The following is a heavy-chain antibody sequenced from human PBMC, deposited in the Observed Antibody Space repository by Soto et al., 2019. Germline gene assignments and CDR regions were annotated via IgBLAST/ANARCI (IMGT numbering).Heavy chain of an antibody. J-gene: IGHJ6*02. CDR1: GYTFTSYG. CDR2: ISAYNGNT. V-gene: IGHV1-18*01. D-gene: IGHD3-16*01. CDR3: ARDSVGEWSEAYYYYGMDV. Sequence: ASVNVSCKASGYTFTSYGISWVRQAPGQGLEWMGWISAYNGNTNYAQKLQGRVTMTTDTSTSTAYMELRSLRSDDTAVYYCARDSVGEWSEAYYYYGMDVWGQGTTVTVSS.